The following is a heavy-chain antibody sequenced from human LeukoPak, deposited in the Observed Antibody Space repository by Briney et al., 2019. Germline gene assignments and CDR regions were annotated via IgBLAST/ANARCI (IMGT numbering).Heavy chain of an antibody. J-gene: IGHJ5*02. CDR2: TYDTGSA. CDR3: ARHIRSDIVVVQAAPWFDP. Sequence: SETLSLTCTVSGGSISSYYWSWIRQPPGKGLEWIGYTYDTGSANYNRSLKSRVTMSVDTSKNQFSLKLSSVTAADTAVYYCARHIRSDIVVVQAAPWFDPWGQGTLVTVSS. V-gene: IGHV4-59*08. D-gene: IGHD2-2*01. CDR1: GGSISSYY.